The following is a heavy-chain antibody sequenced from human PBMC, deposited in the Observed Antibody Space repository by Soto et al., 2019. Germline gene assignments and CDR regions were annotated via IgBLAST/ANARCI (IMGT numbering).Heavy chain of an antibody. J-gene: IGHJ4*02. D-gene: IGHD6-19*01. CDR3: ARDRLIAVTGLLHY. CDR1: GYPFTSYG. Sequence: ASVKVSCKTSGYPFTSYGINWVRQAPGQGPEWMGWISAYNGKTSYTQRFQGRVTMTTDTSTSTAYMELRSLRSDDTAVYYCARDRLIAVTGLLHYWGQGTLVTVSS. CDR2: ISAYNGKT. V-gene: IGHV1-18*01.